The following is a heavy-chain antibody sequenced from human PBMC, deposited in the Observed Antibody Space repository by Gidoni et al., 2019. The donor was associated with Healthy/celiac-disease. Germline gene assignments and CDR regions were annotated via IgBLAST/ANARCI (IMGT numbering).Heavy chain of an antibody. Sequence: QVQLQESGPGLVTPSETLSLTCTVSGYSSISGYYWGWIRQPPGKGLEWIGSIYHSGSTYYNPSLKSRVTISVDTSKNQFSLKLSSVTAADTAVYYCASGRLGAFDIWGQGTMVTVSS. CDR1: GYSSISGYY. J-gene: IGHJ3*02. CDR3: ASGRLGAFDI. CDR2: IYHSGST. V-gene: IGHV4-38-2*02. D-gene: IGHD3-16*01.